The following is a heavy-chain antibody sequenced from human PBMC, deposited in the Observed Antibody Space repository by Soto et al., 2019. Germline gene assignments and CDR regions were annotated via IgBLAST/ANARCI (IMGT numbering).Heavy chain of an antibody. CDR1: GFSFSDYY. Sequence: QVQLVESGGGLVKPGGSLRLSCTASGFSFSDYYMRWIRQAPGRGLEWVSYISDHGTYTDYSDSVNGLFTVYRDNAKNSLFLQMNSLRVEDTAVYYCAREVRGRGYPNWFDPWGQGTLVTVSS. D-gene: IGHD5-18*01. J-gene: IGHJ5*02. V-gene: IGHV3-11*06. CDR2: ISDHGTYT. CDR3: AREVRGRGYPNWFDP.